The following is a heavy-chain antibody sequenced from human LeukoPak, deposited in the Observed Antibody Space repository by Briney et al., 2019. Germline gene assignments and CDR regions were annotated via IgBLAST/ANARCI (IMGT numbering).Heavy chain of an antibody. J-gene: IGHJ4*02. CDR3: ATDLGGIAAAGARY. Sequence: ASVNVSCKVSVYTLTELSMHWVRQAPGKGLEWMGGFDPEDGETIYAQKFQGRVTMTEDTSTDTAYMELSSLRSEDTAVYYCATDLGGIAAAGARYWGQGTLVTVSS. V-gene: IGHV1-24*01. CDR1: VYTLTELS. D-gene: IGHD6-13*01. CDR2: FDPEDGET.